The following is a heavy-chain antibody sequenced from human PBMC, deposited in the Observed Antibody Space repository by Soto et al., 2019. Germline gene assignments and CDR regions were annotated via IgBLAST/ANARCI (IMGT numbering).Heavy chain of an antibody. V-gene: IGHV1-69*12. CDR2: IIPIFITP. CDR3: ARAHNDNADGPMEF. CDR1: GGTFTSSA. Sequence: QVQLVQSGAEVKMPGSSVKVSCKASGGTFTSSAFSWVRQAPGQGLEWMGGIIPIFITPNYAQKFRGRVTITADESTTTVHMELSSLRFADTAIYYCARAHNDNADGPMEFWGQGTLLTVSS. J-gene: IGHJ4*02. D-gene: IGHD1-1*01.